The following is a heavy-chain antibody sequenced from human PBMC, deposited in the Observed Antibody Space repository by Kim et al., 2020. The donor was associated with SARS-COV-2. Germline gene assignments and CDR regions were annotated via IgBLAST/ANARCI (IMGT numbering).Heavy chain of an antibody. CDR2: FDPEDGET. V-gene: IGHV1-24*01. Sequence: ASVKVSCKVSGYTLTELSMHWVRQAPGKGLEWMGGFDPEDGETIYAQKFQGRVTMTEDTSTDTAYMELSSLRSENTAVYYCATDLPPRSVAAAGSLPPNYYGCYGMDVWGQGTPVTVSS. CDR1: GYTLTELS. J-gene: IGHJ6*02. D-gene: IGHD6-13*01. CDR3: ATDLPPRSVAAAGSLPPNYYGCYGMDV.